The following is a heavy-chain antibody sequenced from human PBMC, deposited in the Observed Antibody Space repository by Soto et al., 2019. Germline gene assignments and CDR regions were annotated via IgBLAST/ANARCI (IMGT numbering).Heavy chain of an antibody. CDR1: GGTCSSYA. CDR2: IIPIFGTA. Sequence: SVKVSCKASGGTCSSYAISWVRQAPGQGLEWMGGIIPIFGTANYAQKFQGRVTITADKSTSTAYMELSSLRSEDTAVYYCANSIAVAHDTFDYWGQGTLVTVSS. CDR3: ANSIAVAHDTFDY. J-gene: IGHJ4*02. D-gene: IGHD6-19*01. V-gene: IGHV1-69*06.